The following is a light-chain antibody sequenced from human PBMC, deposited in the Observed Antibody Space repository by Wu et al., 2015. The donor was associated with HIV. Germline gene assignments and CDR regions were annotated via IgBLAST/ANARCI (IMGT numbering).Light chain of an antibody. CDR1: QSIGTY. Sequence: DIQMTQSPSSLSASVGDRVTVTCRASQSIGTYLNWYQHKPGKAPNLLIYAAFSLQSGVPSRFSGSGSGTDFTLTISSLQPEDVATYYCQKYNTAPWTFGQGTKVEMK. CDR2: AAF. CDR3: QKYNTAPWT. V-gene: IGKV1-39*01. J-gene: IGKJ1*01.